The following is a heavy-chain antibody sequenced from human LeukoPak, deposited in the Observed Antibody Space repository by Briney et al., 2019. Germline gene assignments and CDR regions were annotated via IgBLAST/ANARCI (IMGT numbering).Heavy chain of an antibody. CDR2: ISAYNGNT. V-gene: IGHV1-18*04. Sequence: ASVKVSCKASGYTFTGYYMHWVRQAPGQGLEWMGWISAYNGNTNYAQKLQGRVTMTTDTSTSTAYMELRSLRSDDTAVYYCARVLSYYYDSSGYSQFDYWGQGTLVTVSS. J-gene: IGHJ4*02. CDR3: ARVLSYYYDSSGYSQFDY. D-gene: IGHD3-22*01. CDR1: GYTFTGYY.